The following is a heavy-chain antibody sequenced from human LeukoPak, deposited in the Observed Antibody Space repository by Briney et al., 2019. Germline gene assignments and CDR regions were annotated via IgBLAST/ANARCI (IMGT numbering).Heavy chain of an antibody. D-gene: IGHD3-16*01. V-gene: IGHV3-13*01. CDR3: ARALGSPHNYGMDV. CDR2: IGTAGDT. Sequence: GGSLRLSCAVSGFTFSSYDMHWVRQATGKGLEWVSAIGTAGDTYYPGSVKGRFTISRENAKNSLYLQMNSLRAGDTAVYYCARALGSPHNYGMDVWGQGTTVTVSS. J-gene: IGHJ6*02. CDR1: GFTFSSYD.